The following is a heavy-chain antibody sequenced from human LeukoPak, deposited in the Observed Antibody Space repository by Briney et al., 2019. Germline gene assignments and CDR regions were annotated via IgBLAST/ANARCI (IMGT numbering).Heavy chain of an antibody. Sequence: PSETLSLTCTVSGGSISSSSYYWGWIRQPPGKGLEWIGSIYYSGSTYYNPSLKSRVTISVDTSKNQFSLKLSSVTAADTAVYYRARRGYYYYMDVWGKGTTVTVSS. D-gene: IGHD3-10*01. CDR2: IYYSGST. J-gene: IGHJ6*03. V-gene: IGHV4-39*01. CDR3: ARRGYYYYMDV. CDR1: GGSISSSSYY.